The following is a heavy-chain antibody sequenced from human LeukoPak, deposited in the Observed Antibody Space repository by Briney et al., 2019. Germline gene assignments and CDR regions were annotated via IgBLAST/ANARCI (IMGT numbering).Heavy chain of an antibody. J-gene: IGHJ5*02. CDR1: GFTFSDYY. CDR3: ARDRYYDSSGYYYP. V-gene: IGHV3-11*01. Sequence: PGGSLRLSCAASGFTFSDYYMSWIRQAPGKGLEWVSYISSSGSTIYYADSVKGRFTISRDNAKNSLYLQMNSLRAEDTAAYYCARDRYYDSSGYYYPWGQGTLVTVSS. D-gene: IGHD3-22*01. CDR2: ISSSGSTI.